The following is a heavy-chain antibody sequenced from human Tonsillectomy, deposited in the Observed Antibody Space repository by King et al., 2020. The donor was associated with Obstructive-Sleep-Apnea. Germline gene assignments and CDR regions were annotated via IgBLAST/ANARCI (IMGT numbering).Heavy chain of an antibody. D-gene: IGHD4-17*01. CDR2: IMGGGGST. Sequence: VQLVESGGGLVQPGGSLRLSCAASGFTFCIYAMSWVRQAPGKGLEGVSAIMGGGGSTYYADSVKGRFTNSRQNSKNTLYLQRNSLRAEDTAVYYCAKGWTTVSGGMDVWGQGTTVTVTS. CDR1: GFTFCIYA. V-gene: IGHV3-23*04. J-gene: IGHJ6*02. CDR3: AKGWTTVSGGMDV.